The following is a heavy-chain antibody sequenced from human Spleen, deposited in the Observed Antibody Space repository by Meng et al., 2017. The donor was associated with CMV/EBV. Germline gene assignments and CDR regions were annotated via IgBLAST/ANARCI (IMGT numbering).Heavy chain of an antibody. V-gene: IGHV3-20*04. CDR3: ARVKGGAIDY. J-gene: IGHJ4*02. CDR2: LNGVGGSR. D-gene: IGHD3-16*01. Sequence: GGSLRLSCAASGFTFDDFGMNWVRQAPGKGLEWVSGLNGVGGSRDYADSVKGRFTISRDNAQNSLYLQMNGLRAEDTAFYYCARVKGGAIDYWGQGTLVTVSS. CDR1: GFTFDDFG.